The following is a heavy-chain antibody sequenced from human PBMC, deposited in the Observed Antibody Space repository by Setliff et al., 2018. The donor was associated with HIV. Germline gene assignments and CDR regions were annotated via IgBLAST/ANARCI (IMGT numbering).Heavy chain of an antibody. CDR1: RYTFTDYA. D-gene: IGHD5-12*01. Sequence: ASVKVSCKASRYTFTDYAIYWMRQAPGQRLEWLGWINAGNGNTEYSQNFQGRVTISRDTSASTAYMELSSLRSEDTAVYYCARDSAIVTTIIDHYYGMDVWGQGTTVTVSS. CDR3: ARDSAIVTTIIDHYYGMDV. CDR2: INAGNGNT. V-gene: IGHV1-3*01. J-gene: IGHJ6*02.